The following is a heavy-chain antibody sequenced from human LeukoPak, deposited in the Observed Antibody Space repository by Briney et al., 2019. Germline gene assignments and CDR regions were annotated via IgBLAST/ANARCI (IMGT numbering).Heavy chain of an antibody. V-gene: IGHV6-1*01. CDR1: GDSASNNSAI. CDR3: ARSSNLHYFDY. Sequence: SQTLSLTCAISGDSASNNSAIWIWIRQSPSRGLQWLGRTYYRSKWSNDYAVSVKSRITLNVDTSKNQFSLQLNSVTPEDTAVYYCARSSNLHYFDYWGQGTQVTVSS. CDR2: TYYRSKWSN. J-gene: IGHJ4*02.